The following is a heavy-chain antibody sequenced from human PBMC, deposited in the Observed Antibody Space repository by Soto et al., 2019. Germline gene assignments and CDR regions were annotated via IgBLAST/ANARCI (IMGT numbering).Heavy chain of an antibody. V-gene: IGHV4-34*01. CDR1: GGSFSGYY. D-gene: IGHD3-22*01. CDR3: ARGGAYYYDNSGFSSYFDY. Sequence: SETLSLTCAVYGGSFSGYYWSWIRQPPGKGLEWIGEINHSGSTNYNPSLKSRVTISVDTSKNQFSLKLSYVTAADTAVYYCARGGAYYYDNSGFSSYFDYWGQGTLVTVSS. CDR2: INHSGST. J-gene: IGHJ4*02.